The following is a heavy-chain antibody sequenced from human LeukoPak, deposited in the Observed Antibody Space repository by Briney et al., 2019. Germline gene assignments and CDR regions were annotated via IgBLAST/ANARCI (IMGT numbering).Heavy chain of an antibody. D-gene: IGHD6-19*01. CDR1: GFTFSSYA. CDR3: AKDTQWLGIFDY. J-gene: IGHJ4*02. Sequence: PGGSLRLSCTASGFTFSSYAMSWVRQAPGKGLEWVSAISGSGGSTYYADSVKGRFTISRDNSKNTLYLQMNSLRAEDTAVYYCAKDTQWLGIFDYWGQGTLVTVSS. V-gene: IGHV3-23*01. CDR2: ISGSGGST.